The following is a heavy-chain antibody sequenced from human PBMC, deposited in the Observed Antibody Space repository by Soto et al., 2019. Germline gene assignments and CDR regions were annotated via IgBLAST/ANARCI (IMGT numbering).Heavy chain of an antibody. V-gene: IGHV4-34*01. CDR1: GGSFSGYY. CDR2: INHSGST. J-gene: IGHJ4*02. D-gene: IGHD5-18*01. Sequence: SETLSLTCAVYGGSFSGYYWSWIRQPPGKGLEWIGEINHSGSTNYNPSLKSRVTISVDTSKNQFSLKLSSVTAADTAVYYCASTGNRGYSYGSSDYWGQGTLVTVSS. CDR3: ASTGNRGYSYGSSDY.